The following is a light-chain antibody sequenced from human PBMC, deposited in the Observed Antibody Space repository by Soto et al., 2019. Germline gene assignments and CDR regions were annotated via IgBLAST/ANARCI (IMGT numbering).Light chain of an antibody. J-gene: IGKJ1*01. CDR2: KAS. CDR3: QHYNSYSEA. V-gene: IGKV1-5*03. Sequence: DIQMTQSPSTLSGSVGDRVTITCRASQTISSWLAWYPQTPGKAPKLLIYKASTLNSGVPSRFSGSGAGTECTRTISSLQPDDVETDYCQHYNSYSEAFGQGTQVDIK. CDR1: QTISSW.